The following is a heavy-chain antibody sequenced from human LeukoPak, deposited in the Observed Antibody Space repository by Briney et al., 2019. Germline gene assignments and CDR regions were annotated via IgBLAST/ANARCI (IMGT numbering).Heavy chain of an antibody. CDR3: AKDSWERDYGDSTFDY. D-gene: IGHD4-17*01. CDR2: ISYDGSNK. Sequence: GRSLRLSCAASGFTFSSYGMHWVRQAPGKGLEWVAVISYDGSNKYYADSVKGRFTISRDNSKNTLYLQMNSLRAEDTAVFYCAKDSWERDYGDSTFDYWGQGTLVTVSS. V-gene: IGHV3-30*18. CDR1: GFTFSSYG. J-gene: IGHJ4*02.